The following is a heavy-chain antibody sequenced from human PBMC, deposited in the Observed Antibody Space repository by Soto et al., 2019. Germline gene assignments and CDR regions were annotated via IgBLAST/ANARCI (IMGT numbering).Heavy chain of an antibody. V-gene: IGHV5-51*01. CDR3: ARFRAPRRQLISMSFHL. J-gene: IGHJ4*03. D-gene: IGHD6-13*01. CDR2: INPTDSDT. Sequence: GESLKISCKGSGYSFTNYWIGWVRQMPGKGLEWMAIINPTDSDTRYSPSFQGQVTISADKSITSAFVQWGSLKASDSAIYYCARFRAPRRQLISMSFHLWGPGTLVTVSS. CDR1: GYSFTNYW.